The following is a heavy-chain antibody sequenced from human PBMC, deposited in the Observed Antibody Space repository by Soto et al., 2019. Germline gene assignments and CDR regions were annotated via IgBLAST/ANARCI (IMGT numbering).Heavy chain of an antibody. J-gene: IGHJ4*02. CDR3: ARGPQGSGPDY. D-gene: IGHD3-10*01. Sequence: SETLSLTYAVYGGSFSNYYWSWIRQPPGKGLEWIGEINHSGSTNYNPSLKSRVSISVDTSNNQFSLKLSSVTAADTAVYFCARGPQGSGPDYWGQGTLVTV. CDR2: INHSGST. V-gene: IGHV4-34*01. CDR1: GGSFSNYY.